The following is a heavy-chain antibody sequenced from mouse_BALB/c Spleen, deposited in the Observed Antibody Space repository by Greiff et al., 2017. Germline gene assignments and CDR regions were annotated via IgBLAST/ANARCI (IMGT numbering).Heavy chain of an antibody. D-gene: IGHD1-1*01. CDR3: ARGHDGSSYAMDY. Sequence: EVQGVESGGGLVKPGGSLKLSCAASGFTFSSYAMSWVRQTPEKRLEWVASISSGGSTYYPDSVMGRFTISRDNARNILYLQMSSLRSEDTAMYYCARGHDGSSYAMDYWGQGTSVTVSS. V-gene: IGHV5-6-5*01. CDR2: ISSGGST. CDR1: GFTFSSYA. J-gene: IGHJ4*01.